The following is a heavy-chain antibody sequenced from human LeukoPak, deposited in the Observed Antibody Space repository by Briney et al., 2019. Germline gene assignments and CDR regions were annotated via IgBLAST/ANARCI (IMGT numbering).Heavy chain of an antibody. Sequence: GGSLRLSCVASGFTFSNYWMNWVRQAPRKGLEWVANIKQDGSEIYYVDSVKGRFTISRDNAKNSLYLQMNGLRVEDTALYYCARDLGSLPAAIGYYYYHMDVWGQGTTVTVSS. J-gene: IGHJ6*02. V-gene: IGHV3-7*03. CDR1: GFTFSNYW. CDR3: ARDLGSLPAAIGYYYYHMDV. CDR2: IKQDGSEI. D-gene: IGHD2-2*02.